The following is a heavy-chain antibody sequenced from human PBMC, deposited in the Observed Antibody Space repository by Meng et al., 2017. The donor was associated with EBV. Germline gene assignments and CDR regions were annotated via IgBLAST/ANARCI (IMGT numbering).Heavy chain of an antibody. J-gene: IGHJ4*02. CDR1: GVSVTSGAYH. CDR3: AKSRSSTPGIVDD. CDR2: IYDTGIT. D-gene: IGHD2/OR15-2a*01. V-gene: IGHV4-61*08. Sequence: QVQLQGSGPGLVKPSETLSLTCIVSGVSVTSGAYHWSWIRQSPGKGLEWIGYIYDTGITIYNPSLKNRVTISLETSKNQFSLKVNSVTTADTAVYYCAKSRSSTPGIVDDWGQGTLVTVSS.